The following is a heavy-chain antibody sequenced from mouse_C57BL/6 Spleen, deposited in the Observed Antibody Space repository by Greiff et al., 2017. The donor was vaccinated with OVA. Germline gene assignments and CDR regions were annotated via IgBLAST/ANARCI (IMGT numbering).Heavy chain of an antibody. V-gene: IGHV1-15*01. CDR3: TRPGGREFAD. D-gene: IGHD1-1*02. CDR2: IDPETGGT. Sequence: QVQLQQSGAELVRPGASVTLSCKASGYTFTDYEMHWVKQTPVHGLEWIGAIDPETGGTAYNQKFKGKAILTADKSSSTAYMELRSLTSEDSADYYCTRPGGREFADWGQGTLVTVSA. CDR1: GYTFTDYE. J-gene: IGHJ3*01.